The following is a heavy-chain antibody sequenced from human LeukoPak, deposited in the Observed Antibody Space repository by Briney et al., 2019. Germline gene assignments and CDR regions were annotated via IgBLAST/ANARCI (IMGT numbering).Heavy chain of an antibody. V-gene: IGHV4-31*03. D-gene: IGHD3-22*01. J-gene: IGHJ3*02. CDR1: GGSISGGGYY. CDR3: ARDTRYYYDSSGPGAGAFDI. Sequence: PSETLSLTCTVSGGSISGGGYYWSWIRQHPGKGLEWIGYIYYSGSTYYNPSLKSRVTISVDTSKNQFSLKLSSVTAADTAVYYCARDTRYYYDSSGPGAGAFDIWGQGTMVTVSS. CDR2: IYYSGST.